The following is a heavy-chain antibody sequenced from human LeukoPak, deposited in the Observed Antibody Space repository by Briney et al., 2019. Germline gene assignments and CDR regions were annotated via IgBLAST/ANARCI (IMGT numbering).Heavy chain of an antibody. CDR2: ISYDGSNK. D-gene: IGHD7-27*01. CDR3: ARDMADANWGYYYYYYYMDV. V-gene: IGHV3-30-3*01. J-gene: IGHJ6*03. CDR1: GFTFSSYA. Sequence: PGRSLRLSCAASGFTFSSYAMHWVRQAPGKGLEWVAVISYDGSNKYYADSVKGRFTISRDNSKNTLYLQMNSLRAEDTAVYYCARDMADANWGYYYYYYYMDVWGKGTTVTVSS.